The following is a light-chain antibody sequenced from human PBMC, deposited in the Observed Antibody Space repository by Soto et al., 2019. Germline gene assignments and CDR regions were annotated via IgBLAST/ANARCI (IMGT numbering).Light chain of an antibody. V-gene: IGKV3-15*01. CDR1: QSISSN. CDR3: QMYNNWPPLT. CDR2: GAA. Sequence: EIVMTQSPAILSVSPGERATLSCRANQSISSNLAWYQQKPGQAPRLLIYGAATRATGIPARFSGSGSGTDFTLTINSLQSEDFAVYYCQMYNNWPPLTFGGGTKVDNK. J-gene: IGKJ4*01.